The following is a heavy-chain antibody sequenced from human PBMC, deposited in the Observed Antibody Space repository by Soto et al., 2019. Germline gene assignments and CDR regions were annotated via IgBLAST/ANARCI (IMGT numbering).Heavy chain of an antibody. Sequence: SQTLSLTCAISGDSVSSNSAAWNWIRQSPSRGLEWLGRTYYRSKWYNDYAVSVKSRITINPDTSKNQFSLQLNSVTPEDTAVYYCARDQVYDYGDYGAHWYFDLWGRGTLVTVSS. CDR2: TYYRSKWYN. V-gene: IGHV6-1*01. D-gene: IGHD4-17*01. CDR3: ARDQVYDYGDYGAHWYFDL. J-gene: IGHJ2*01. CDR1: GDSVSSNSAA.